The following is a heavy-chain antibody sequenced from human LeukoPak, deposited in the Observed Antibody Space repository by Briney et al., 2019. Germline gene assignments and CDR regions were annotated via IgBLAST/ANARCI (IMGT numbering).Heavy chain of an antibody. CDR2: IYYSGST. CDR1: GGSISSSY. V-gene: IGHV4-59*01. Sequence: SETLSLTCTVSGGSISSSYWSWIRQPPGKRLEWIGYIYYSGSTDHNPSLKSRVTISVDTSKNQFSLKLSSVTAADTAVYYCARGGVPTVTTRWFDPWGQGILVTVSS. J-gene: IGHJ5*02. D-gene: IGHD4-17*01. CDR3: ARGGVPTVTTRWFDP.